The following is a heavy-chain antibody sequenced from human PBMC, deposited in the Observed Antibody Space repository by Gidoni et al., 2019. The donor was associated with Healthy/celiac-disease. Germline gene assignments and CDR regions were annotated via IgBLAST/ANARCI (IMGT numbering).Heavy chain of an antibody. Sequence: EVQLVQSGAEVNKPGESLKLSCKGSGYSFTNYWSGRVRQMPGKGLKWRGIIYPGDSDTRNSPSFQGQVTITDDKSISTAYLQWSSLRASDTAMYYCARRGEATSGFDPWGQGTLVTVSS. V-gene: IGHV5-51*01. CDR3: ARRGEATSGFDP. J-gene: IGHJ5*02. CDR1: GYSFTNYW. D-gene: IGHD3-16*01. CDR2: IYPGDSDT.